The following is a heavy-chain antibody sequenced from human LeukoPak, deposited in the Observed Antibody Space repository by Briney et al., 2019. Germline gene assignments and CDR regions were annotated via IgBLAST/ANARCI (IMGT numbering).Heavy chain of an antibody. CDR3: ARATYSSSWYYFDY. J-gene: IGHJ4*02. D-gene: IGHD6-13*01. CDR2: ISSSGSTI. CDR1: GFTFSNYA. Sequence: GGSLSLSCAASGFTFSNYAMRWVRQAPGKGLEWVSYISSSGSTIYYADSVKGRFTISRDNAKNSLYLQMNSLRAEDTAVYYCARATYSSSWYYFDYWGQGTLVTVSS. V-gene: IGHV3-11*01.